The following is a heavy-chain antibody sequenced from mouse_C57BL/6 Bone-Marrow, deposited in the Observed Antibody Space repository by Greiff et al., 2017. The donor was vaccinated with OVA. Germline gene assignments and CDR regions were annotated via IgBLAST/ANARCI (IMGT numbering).Heavy chain of an antibody. CDR1: GFSLSTSGMG. CDR2: IYWDDAK. CDR3: ARRDYSNWGFAY. D-gene: IGHD2-5*01. Sequence: QVTLKECGPGILQSSQTLSLTCSFSGFSLSTSGMGVSWIRQPSGKGLEWLAHIYWDDAKRYNPSLKRRLTISKDTSRNQVFLKITSVDTADTSTYYGARRDYSNWGFAYWGQGTLVTVSA. J-gene: IGHJ3*01. V-gene: IGHV8-12*01.